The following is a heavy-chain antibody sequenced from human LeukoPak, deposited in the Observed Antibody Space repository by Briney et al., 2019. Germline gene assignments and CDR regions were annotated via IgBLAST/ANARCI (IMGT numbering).Heavy chain of an antibody. V-gene: IGHV3-30*02. Sequence: HTGGSLRLSCAASGLTFSSYGMHWVRQAPGKGLEWVAFIRYDGSNKYYADSVKGRFTISRDNSKNTLYLQMNSLRAEDTAVYYCARVEGYYYYMDVRGKGTTVTVSS. CDR3: ARVEGYYYYMDV. J-gene: IGHJ6*03. CDR1: GLTFSSYG. CDR2: IRYDGSNK.